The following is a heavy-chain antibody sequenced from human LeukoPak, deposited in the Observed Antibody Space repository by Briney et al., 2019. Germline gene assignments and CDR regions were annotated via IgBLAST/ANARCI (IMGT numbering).Heavy chain of an antibody. V-gene: IGHV4-61*01. CDR2: SYYSGST. CDR1: GYSISSGYY. J-gene: IGHJ6*03. CDR3: ARETGNYMDV. Sequence: PSETLSLTCTVSGYSISSGYYWNWIRQSPGKGLEWIGYSYYSGSTNYNPSLKSRVTISVDTSKNQFSLKLRSVTAADTAVYYCARETGNYMDVWGKGTTVTISS.